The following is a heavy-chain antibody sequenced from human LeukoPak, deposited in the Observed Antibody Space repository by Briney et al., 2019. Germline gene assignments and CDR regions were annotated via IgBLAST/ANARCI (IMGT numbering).Heavy chain of an antibody. CDR2: IGSSGGGT. CDR1: GFTFNKYA. CDR3: AKVGSGTYGLDCDY. J-gene: IGHJ4*02. Sequence: PGGPLTLSCAPSGFTFNKYAMTWLRHAPEKALEGLLGIGSSGGGTYYAASVKGRFTISRDNSKNTLFLQMNTLRAEDTAVYYCAKVGSGTYGLDCDYWGQGTLVTVSS. V-gene: IGHV3-23*01. D-gene: IGHD3-10*01.